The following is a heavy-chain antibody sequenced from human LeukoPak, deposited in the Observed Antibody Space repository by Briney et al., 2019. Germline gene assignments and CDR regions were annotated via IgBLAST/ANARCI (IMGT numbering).Heavy chain of an antibody. CDR3: AKDRRAMIIPTGGFD. Sequence: GGSLRLSCAASGYTFSSYSMNWVRQAPGKGLEWVAGVSGSATKTYYADSVKGRFTISRDKSKNTLYLHMNNLRAEDTAVYYCAKDRRAMIIPTGGFDWGQGTLVTVSS. CDR1: GYTFSSYS. D-gene: IGHD3-22*01. V-gene: IGHV3-23*01. CDR2: VSGSATKT. J-gene: IGHJ4*02.